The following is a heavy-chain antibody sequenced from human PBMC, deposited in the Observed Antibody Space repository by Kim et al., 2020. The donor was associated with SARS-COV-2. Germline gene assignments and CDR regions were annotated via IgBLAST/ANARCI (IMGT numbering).Heavy chain of an antibody. Sequence: YAEHVKGRFTISRDNAKNSLYLQMNSLRAEDTAVYYWARDKAVKEGGMDVWGQGTTVTVSS. J-gene: IGHJ6*02. CDR3: ARDKAVKEGGMDV. V-gene: IGHV3-11*06. D-gene: IGHD6-25*01.